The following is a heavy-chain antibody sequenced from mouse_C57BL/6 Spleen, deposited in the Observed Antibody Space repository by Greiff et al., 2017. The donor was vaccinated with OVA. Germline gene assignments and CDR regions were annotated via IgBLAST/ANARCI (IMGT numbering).Heavy chain of an antibody. V-gene: IGHV1-64*01. D-gene: IGHD2-4*01. Sequence: QVQLQQPGAELVKPGASVKLSCKASGYTFTSYWMHWVKQRPGQGLEWIGMIHPNSGSTNYNEKFKSKATLTVDKSSSTAYMQLSSLTSEDSAVYYCARGFYYDYDVGYFDVWGTGTTVTVSS. CDR2: IHPNSGST. J-gene: IGHJ1*03. CDR1: GYTFTSYW. CDR3: ARGFYYDYDVGYFDV.